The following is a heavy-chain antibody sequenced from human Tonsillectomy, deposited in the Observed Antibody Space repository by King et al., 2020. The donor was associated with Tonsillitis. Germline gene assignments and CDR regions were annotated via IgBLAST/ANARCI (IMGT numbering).Heavy chain of an antibody. Sequence: EVQLVESGGGLVQPGGSLRLSCAASGFTFSSYSMNWVRQAPGKGLEWVSYISSSSSTIYYAASVKGRFTISRDNAKNSLYLQMNSLRDEDTAVYYCASTCLVVDFGAAQSTLCGMGVWGQGTTVTVSS. CDR2: ISSSSSTI. V-gene: IGHV3-48*02. CDR1: GFTFSSYS. J-gene: IGHJ6*02. CDR3: ASTCLVVDFGAAQSTLCGMGV. D-gene: IGHD3-10*01.